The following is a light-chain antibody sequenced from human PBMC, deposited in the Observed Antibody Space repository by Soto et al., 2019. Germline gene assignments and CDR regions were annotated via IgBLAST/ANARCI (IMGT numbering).Light chain of an antibody. Sequence: QSALTQPASVSGSPGQSITISCTGTSSDVGGYNYVCWYQQHPGKAPKLIIFEVSNRPSGVSNRFSGSKSGNTASLTISGLQAEDEADYYCSSYTSSTTYVFGTGTKVTI. CDR2: EVS. J-gene: IGLJ1*01. V-gene: IGLV2-14*01. CDR1: SSDVGGYNY. CDR3: SSYTSSTTYV.